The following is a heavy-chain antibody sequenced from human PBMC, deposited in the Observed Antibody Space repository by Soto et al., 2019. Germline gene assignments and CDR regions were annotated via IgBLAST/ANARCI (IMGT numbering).Heavy chain of an antibody. J-gene: IGHJ6*03. V-gene: IGHV3-9*01. CDR3: AKDTARWVVPAAMALNYYYYYYMDV. D-gene: IGHD2-2*01. CDR1: GFTFDDYA. Sequence: GGSLRLSCAASGFTFDDYAMHWVRQAPGKGLEWVSGISWNSGSIGYADSVKGRFTISRDNAKNSLYLQMNSLRAEDTALYYCAKDTARWVVPAAMALNYYYYYYMDVWGKGTTVTVSS. CDR2: ISWNSGSI.